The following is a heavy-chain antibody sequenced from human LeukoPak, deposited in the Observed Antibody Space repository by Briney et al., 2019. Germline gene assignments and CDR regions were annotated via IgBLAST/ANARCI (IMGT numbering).Heavy chain of an antibody. J-gene: IGHJ4*02. Sequence: PGGSLRLSCAASGFTFSRYWMNWVRQAPGKGLERVANIKQDGSEKYYVDSVKGRFTISRDNAKNSLYLQMNSLRAEDTAVYYCARDFWTSRIAVAGTDYWGQGTLVTVSS. CDR2: IKQDGSEK. D-gene: IGHD6-13*01. CDR3: ARDFWTSRIAVAGTDY. V-gene: IGHV3-7*01. CDR1: GFTFSRYW.